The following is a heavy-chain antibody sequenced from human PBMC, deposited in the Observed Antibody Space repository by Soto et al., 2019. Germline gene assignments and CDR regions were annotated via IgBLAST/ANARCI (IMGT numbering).Heavy chain of an antibody. D-gene: IGHD3-22*01. CDR1: GFTFSSYG. CDR3: ARDRGIRRYYDSRWYRGSSDVDY. J-gene: IGHJ4*02. CDR2: IWYDGSNK. V-gene: IGHV3-33*01. Sequence: GGSLRLSCAASGFTFSSYGMHWVRQAPGKGLEWVAVIWYDGSNKYYADSVKGRFTISRDNSKNTLYLQMNSLRAEDTAVYYCARDRGIRRYYDSRWYRGSSDVDYWDQGTLVTVSS.